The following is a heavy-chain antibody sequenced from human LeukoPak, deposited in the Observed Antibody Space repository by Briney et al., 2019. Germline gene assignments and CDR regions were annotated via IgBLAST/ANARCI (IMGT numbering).Heavy chain of an antibody. CDR3: VRRFSGSYYYGH. Sequence: GGSLTLSCAASGFTLSGSAMQWVRQAPGKGLEWVGRIRTKASNYATAYGVAVQGRFLISREDSKNMAFLQMNGLKTEDTAVYYCVRRFSGSYYYGHWGQGTLVTVSS. D-gene: IGHD1-26*01. CDR1: GFTLSGSA. CDR2: IRTKASNYAT. V-gene: IGHV3-73*01. J-gene: IGHJ4*02.